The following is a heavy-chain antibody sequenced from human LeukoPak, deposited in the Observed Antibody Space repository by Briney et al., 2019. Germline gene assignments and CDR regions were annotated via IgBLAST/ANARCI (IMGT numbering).Heavy chain of an antibody. Sequence: PGGSPRLSCAASGFTFSNFAMNWVRQAPGKGLEWVAFISYDGSIKSYADSVKGRFAVSRDNSKNTLYLQMNSLRPKDTAFYYCAKSYDNGWYVCDYWGQGTLVTVSS. D-gene: IGHD6-19*01. CDR1: GFTFSNFA. CDR3: AKSYDNGWYVCDY. J-gene: IGHJ4*02. V-gene: IGHV3-30*09. CDR2: ISYDGSIK.